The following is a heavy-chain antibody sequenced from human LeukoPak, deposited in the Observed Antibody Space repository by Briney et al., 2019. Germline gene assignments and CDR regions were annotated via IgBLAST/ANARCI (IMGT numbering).Heavy chain of an antibody. Sequence: GGSLRLSCAASGFTFSSYSMNWVRQAPGKGLEWVSSISSSSSYIYYADSVKGRFTISRDNAKNSLYLQMNSLRAEDTAVYYCARGPYYDFWSGYSTHDYWGQGTLVTVSS. CDR1: GFTFSSYS. V-gene: IGHV3-21*01. CDR3: ARGPYYDFWSGYSTHDY. CDR2: ISSSSSYI. J-gene: IGHJ4*02. D-gene: IGHD3-3*01.